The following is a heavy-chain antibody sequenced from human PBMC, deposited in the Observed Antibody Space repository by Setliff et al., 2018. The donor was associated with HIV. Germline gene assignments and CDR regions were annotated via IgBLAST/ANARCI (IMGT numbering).Heavy chain of an antibody. CDR3: ARDGATSNWDKKVLDA. J-gene: IGHJ5*02. V-gene: IGHV4-38-2*02. CDR2: IWHSGTT. CDR1: GYSIASDYY. Sequence: SETLSLTCDVLGYSIASDYYWSWIRQSPEKGLEWIASIWHSGTTYYNPSLGNRVTISVDTSKNQFSLKVTSVTAADTGVYYCARDGATSNWDKKVLDAWGQGTRVTVS. D-gene: IGHD2-2*01.